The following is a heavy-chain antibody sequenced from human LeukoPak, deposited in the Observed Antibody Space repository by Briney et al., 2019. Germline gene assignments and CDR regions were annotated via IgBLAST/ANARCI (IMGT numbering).Heavy chain of an antibody. CDR2: IIPIFGTA. CDR3: ARDPTYYYGSGYPSFQH. V-gene: IGHV1-69*01. D-gene: IGHD3-22*01. J-gene: IGHJ1*01. Sequence: ASVKVSCKASGGTFSSYAISWVRQAPGQGLEWMGGIIPIFGTANYAQKFQGRVTITADESTSTAYMELSSLRSEDTAVYYCARDPTYYYGSGYPSFQHWGQGTLVTVSS. CDR1: GGTFSSYA.